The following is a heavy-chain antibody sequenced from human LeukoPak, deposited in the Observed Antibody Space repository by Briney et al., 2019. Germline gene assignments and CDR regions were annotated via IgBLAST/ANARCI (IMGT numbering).Heavy chain of an antibody. CDR1: GGSISSYY. V-gene: IGHV4-59*12. J-gene: IGHJ4*02. CDR2: IYYSGST. CDR3: AREFSSWYTFDY. Sequence: PSETLSLTCTVSGGSISSYYWSWIRQPPGKGLEWIGYIYYSGSTNYNPSLKSRVTISVDTSKNQFSLKLSSVTAADTAVYYCAREFSSWYTFDYWGQGTLVTVSS. D-gene: IGHD6-13*01.